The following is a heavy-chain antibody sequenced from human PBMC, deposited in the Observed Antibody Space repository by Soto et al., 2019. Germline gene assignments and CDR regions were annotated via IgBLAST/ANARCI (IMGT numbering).Heavy chain of an antibody. J-gene: IGHJ3*02. Sequence: SETLSLTCTVSGCSISSYYWSWIRQPPGKGLEWIGYIYYSGSTNYNPSLKSRVTISVDTSKNQFSLKLSSVTAADTAVYYCASSKGAFDIWGQGTMVTVSS. CDR2: IYYSGST. CDR3: ASSKGAFDI. V-gene: IGHV4-59*08. CDR1: GCSISSYY.